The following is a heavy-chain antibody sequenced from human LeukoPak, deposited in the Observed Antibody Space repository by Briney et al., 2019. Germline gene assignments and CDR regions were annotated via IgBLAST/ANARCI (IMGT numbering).Heavy chain of an antibody. CDR2: ISSYSTYI. J-gene: IGHJ6*03. CDR3: ASDYMDV. CDR1: GFRFGNYS. Sequence: GGSLRLSCAASGFRFGNYSMNWVRQAPGKGLECISSISSYSTYIFYGDSVKGRFTVSRDNAKRLLYLQMNGLRVEDTAVYFCASDYMDVWGKGTTVIVSS. V-gene: IGHV3-21*01.